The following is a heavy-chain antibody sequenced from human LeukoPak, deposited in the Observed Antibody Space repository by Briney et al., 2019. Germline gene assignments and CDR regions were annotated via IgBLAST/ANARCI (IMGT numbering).Heavy chain of an antibody. J-gene: IGHJ5*02. D-gene: IGHD4-17*01. Sequence: GGSLRLSCAASGFTFSSYSMNWVRQAPGKGLEWVSSISSSSSYIYYADSVKGRFTISRDDAKNSLYLQMNSLRAEDTAVYYCARVMTTVTNGWFDPWGQGTLVTVSS. CDR2: ISSSSSYI. CDR1: GFTFSSYS. V-gene: IGHV3-21*01. CDR3: ARVMTTVTNGWFDP.